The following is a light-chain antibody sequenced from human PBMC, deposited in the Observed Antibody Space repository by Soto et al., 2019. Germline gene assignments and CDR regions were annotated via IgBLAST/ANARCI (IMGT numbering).Light chain of an antibody. V-gene: IGKV1-5*03. J-gene: IGKJ2*02. CDR1: QSISTW. CDR3: QQYITYSRT. Sequence: DIQMTQSPSTLSASVGDRVTITCRASQSISTWLAWYQHKPGKAPKLLIYQASSLEGGVPSRFSGSGSGTEFTLTISSLQPDYFATYYCQQYITYSRTFGQGTRVETK. CDR2: QAS.